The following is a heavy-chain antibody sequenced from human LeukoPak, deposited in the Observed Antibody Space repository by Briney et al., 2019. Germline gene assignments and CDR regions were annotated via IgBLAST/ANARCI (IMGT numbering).Heavy chain of an antibody. V-gene: IGHV3-30-3*01. CDR3: ARESDCSGGSCYSDPLDY. CDR2: ISYDGSNK. Sequence: GGSLRLSCAASGFTFSSYAMHWVRQAPGKGLEWVAVISYDGSNKYYADSVKGRFTISRDNSKNTLYPQMNSLRAEDTAVYYCARESDCSGGSCYSDPLDYWGQGTLVTVSS. D-gene: IGHD2-15*01. CDR1: GFTFSSYA. J-gene: IGHJ4*02.